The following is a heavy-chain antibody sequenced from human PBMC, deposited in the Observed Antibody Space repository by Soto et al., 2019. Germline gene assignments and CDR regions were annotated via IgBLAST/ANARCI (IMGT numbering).Heavy chain of an antibody. Sequence: ASVKVSCKASGYTXTSYYMHCVRQAPGQGLEWMGIINPSGGSTSYAQKFQGRVTMTRDTSTSTVYMELSSLRSEDTAVYYCARGAVSADAFDIWGQGTMVTVSS. CDR3: ARGAVSADAFDI. CDR2: INPSGGST. CDR1: GYTXTSYY. D-gene: IGHD6-19*01. J-gene: IGHJ3*02. V-gene: IGHV1-46*03.